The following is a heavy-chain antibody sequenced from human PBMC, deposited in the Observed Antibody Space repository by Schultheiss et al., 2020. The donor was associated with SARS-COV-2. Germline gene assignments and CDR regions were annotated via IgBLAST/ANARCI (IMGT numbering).Heavy chain of an antibody. J-gene: IGHJ4*02. D-gene: IGHD5-24*01. CDR1: AFTFRNYW. Sequence: GGSLRLSCVASAFTFRNYWMGWVRQAPGKGLEWVANIKQDGSVEHYVDSVRGRFFISRDNAKNSLDLQMNSLRVDDTAVYYCVKEGEEMGTSWGQGTLVTVSS. CDR3: VKEGEEMGTS. V-gene: IGHV3-7*03. CDR2: IKQDGSVE.